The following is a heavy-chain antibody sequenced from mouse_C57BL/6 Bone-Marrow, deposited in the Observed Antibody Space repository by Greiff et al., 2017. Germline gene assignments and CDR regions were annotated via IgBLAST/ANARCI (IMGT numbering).Heavy chain of an antibody. CDR1: GFNIKDYY. Sequence: EVKLMESGAELVKPGASVKLSCTASGFNIKDYYMHWVKQRTEQGLEWIGRIDPEDGETKYAPKFQGKATITADTSSNTAYLQLSSLTSEDTAVYYCASPKRQYYFDYWGQGTTLTVSS. V-gene: IGHV14-2*01. CDR3: ASPKRQYYFDY. D-gene: IGHD6-1*01. CDR2: IDPEDGET. J-gene: IGHJ2*01.